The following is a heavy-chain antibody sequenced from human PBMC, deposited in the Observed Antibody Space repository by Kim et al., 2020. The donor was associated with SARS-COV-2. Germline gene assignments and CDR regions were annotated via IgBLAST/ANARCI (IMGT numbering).Heavy chain of an antibody. J-gene: IGHJ6*02. CDR1: GGTFSSYA. CDR3: ASGSGSYYNEEPLNRFPGYYYSGMDV. Sequence: SVKVSCKASGGTFSSYAISWVRQAPGQGLEWMGGIIPIFGTANYAQKFQGRVTITADESTSTAYMELSSLRSEDTAVYYCASGSGSYYNEEPLNRFPGYYYSGMDVWGQGTTVTVSS. D-gene: IGHD3-10*01. CDR2: IIPIFGTA. V-gene: IGHV1-69*13.